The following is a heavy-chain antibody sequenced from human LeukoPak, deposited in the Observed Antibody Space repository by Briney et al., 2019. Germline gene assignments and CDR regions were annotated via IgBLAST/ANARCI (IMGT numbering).Heavy chain of an antibody. Sequence: GGSLRLSCAASGFTFSSYSMNWVRQAPGKGLEWVSSISSSSSYIYYADSVKGRFTISRDNAKNSLYLQMNSLRAEDTAVYYCARVGIAVAGNDYWGQGTLVSVSS. V-gene: IGHV3-21*01. D-gene: IGHD6-19*01. J-gene: IGHJ4*02. CDR2: ISSSSSYI. CDR3: ARVGIAVAGNDY. CDR1: GFTFSSYS.